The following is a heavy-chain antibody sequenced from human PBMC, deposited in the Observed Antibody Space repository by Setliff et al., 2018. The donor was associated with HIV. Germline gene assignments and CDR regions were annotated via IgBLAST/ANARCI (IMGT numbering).Heavy chain of an antibody. CDR3: ARGAGLYGDYHVY. Sequence: ASVKVSCKASGYTFTSYAMSWVRQAPGQGLEWMGWIGPRHADTRIAQRFRGRVSLTRDTSISKDYMELGGLHSDATAVYYCARGAGLYGDYHVYWGQGTLVTVCS. D-gene: IGHD4-17*01. V-gene: IGHV1-2*02. J-gene: IGHJ4*02. CDR2: IGPRHADT. CDR1: GYTFTSYA.